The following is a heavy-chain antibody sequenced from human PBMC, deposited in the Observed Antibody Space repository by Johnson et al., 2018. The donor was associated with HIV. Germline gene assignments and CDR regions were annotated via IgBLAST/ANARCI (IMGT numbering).Heavy chain of an antibody. Sequence: QVQLVESGGGVVQSGRSLRLSCAASGFTFSSYAMHWVRQAPGKGLEWVAFIRYDGSNKYYADSVKGRFTISRDNSKNTLYLQMNSLRAEDTAVYYCARAWGSRDILTALRGAFDIWGQGTMVTVSS. D-gene: IGHD3-9*01. CDR3: ARAWGSRDILTALRGAFDI. J-gene: IGHJ3*02. CDR2: IRYDGSNK. V-gene: IGHV3-33*08. CDR1: GFTFSSYA.